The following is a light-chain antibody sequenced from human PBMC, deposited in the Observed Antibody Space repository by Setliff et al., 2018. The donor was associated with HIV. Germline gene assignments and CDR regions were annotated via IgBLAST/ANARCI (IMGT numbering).Light chain of an antibody. V-gene: IGLV2-14*01. J-gene: IGLJ1*01. CDR1: SSDVGGYKY. CDR2: EVS. CDR3: SSYTSRNTLV. Sequence: QSVLTQPASVSGSPGQSITISCTGTSSDVGGYKYVYWYQQHPGKAPKLMIYEVSNRPSGISNRFSGSKSGNTASLTISGLQAEDEADHYCSSYTSRNTLVFGTGTKV.